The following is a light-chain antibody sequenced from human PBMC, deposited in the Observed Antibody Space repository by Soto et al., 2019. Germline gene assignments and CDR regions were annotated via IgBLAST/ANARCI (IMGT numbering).Light chain of an antibody. V-gene: IGKV3D-20*02. CDR2: AAS. CDR1: QSIRSNS. Sequence: EIVWGQSPGTLALSLGERATLSFRASQSIRSNSLAWYQQRPGQAPRLLIYAASSRATGIPDRFSGSGSGTDFTLTISSLEPEDFAVYYCQQRSNGITFGQGTLLEIK. CDR3: QQRSNGIT. J-gene: IGKJ5*01.